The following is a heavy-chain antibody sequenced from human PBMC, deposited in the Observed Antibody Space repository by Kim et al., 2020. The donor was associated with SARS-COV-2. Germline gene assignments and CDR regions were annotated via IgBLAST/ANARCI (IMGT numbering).Heavy chain of an antibody. CDR2: IKQDAYES. CDR3: ARGVAVAPHYYYNYGMDV. V-gene: IGHV3-7*03. CDR1: EFTFSTHW. Sequence: GGSLRLSCAASEFTFSTHWMTWVRQAPGKGLEWVASIKQDAYESYYVDSVKGRFTISRDNAKNLLYLQMNSLRGEDTAVYYCARGVAVAPHYYYNYGMDVWGQGTTVTVSS. J-gene: IGHJ6*02. D-gene: IGHD6-19*01.